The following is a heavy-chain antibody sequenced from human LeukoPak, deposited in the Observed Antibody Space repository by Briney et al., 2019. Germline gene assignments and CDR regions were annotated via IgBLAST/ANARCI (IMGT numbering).Heavy chain of an antibody. D-gene: IGHD2-2*01. CDR2: INPNSGGT. V-gene: IGHV1-2*02. CDR3: AILSSTSHTSGS. J-gene: IGHJ4*02. CDR1: GYTFTGYY. Sequence: VASVKVSCKASGYTFTGYYMHWVRQAPGQGLEWMGWINPNSGGTNYAQKFQGRVTMTRDTSISTAYMELSRLRSDDTAVYYCAILSSTSHTSGSWGQGTLVTVSS.